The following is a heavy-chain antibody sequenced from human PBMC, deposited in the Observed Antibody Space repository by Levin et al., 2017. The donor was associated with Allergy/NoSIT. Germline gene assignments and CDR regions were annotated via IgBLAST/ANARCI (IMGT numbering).Heavy chain of an antibody. Sequence: SETLSLTCAVYGGSFSGYYWSWIRQPPGKGLEWIGEINHSGSTNYNPSLKSRVTISVDTSKNQFSLKLSSVTAADTAVYYCARAGTIFGVVPPDGWGQGTTVTVSS. CDR1: GGSFSGYY. D-gene: IGHD3-3*01. CDR3: ARAGTIFGVVPPDG. CDR2: INHSGST. J-gene: IGHJ6*02. V-gene: IGHV4-34*01.